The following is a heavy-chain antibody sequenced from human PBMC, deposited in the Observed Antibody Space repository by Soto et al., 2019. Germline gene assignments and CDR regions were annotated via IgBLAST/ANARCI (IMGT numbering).Heavy chain of an antibody. CDR2: ISYEGSNK. J-gene: IGHJ6*02. CDR1: GFTFSSYA. D-gene: IGHD5-12*01. CDR3: ARAPKIVATIEYRSDYYYGMDV. V-gene: IGHV3-30-3*01. Sequence: QVQLVESGGGVVQPGRSLRLSCAASGFTFSSYAMHWVRQAPGKGLEWVAVISYEGSNKYYADSVKGRFTISRDNSKNTMYLQMNSLRAEDTAVYYCARAPKIVATIEYRSDYYYGMDVWGQGTTVTVSS.